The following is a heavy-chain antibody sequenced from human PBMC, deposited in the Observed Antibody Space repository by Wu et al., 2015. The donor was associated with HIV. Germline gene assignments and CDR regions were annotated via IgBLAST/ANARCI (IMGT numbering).Heavy chain of an antibody. CDR2: IIPIFGAP. CDR3: ARVYSSTWYDAFDI. Sequence: QVQLVQSGAEVKKPGSSVRVSCKASGGTFSSYGFSWVRQAPGQGLEWMGVIIPIFGAPQYAQKFQGRVTITTDESTSTAYMNLGSLRSEDTAVYYCARVYSSTWYDAFDIWGQGTMVTVSS. J-gene: IGHJ3*02. CDR1: GGTFSSYG. D-gene: IGHD6-13*01. V-gene: IGHV1-69*05.